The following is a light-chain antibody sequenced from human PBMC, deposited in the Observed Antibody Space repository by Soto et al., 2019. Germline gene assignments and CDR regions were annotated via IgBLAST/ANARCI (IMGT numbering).Light chain of an antibody. CDR3: QQRRDWPLT. V-gene: IGKV3-11*01. Sequence: EIVLTQSPATLSLSPGERATLSCRASRSVSNYLAWYQRKPGQAPRLLVYDASNRATGIPARFSGSGSGTDFTLTISSLEPDDFAVYYCQQRRDWPLTFGGGTQ. CDR1: RSVSNY. CDR2: DAS. J-gene: IGKJ4*01.